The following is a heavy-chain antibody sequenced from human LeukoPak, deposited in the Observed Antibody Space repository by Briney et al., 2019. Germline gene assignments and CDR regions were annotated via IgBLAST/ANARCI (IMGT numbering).Heavy chain of an antibody. J-gene: IGHJ5*02. CDR3: ARAVVASYYYGSGSYTWFDP. V-gene: IGHV4-4*07. Sequence: SETLSLTCTVSGGSISSYYWSWIRQPAGKGLEWIGRIYTSGSTNYNPSLKSQVTMSVDTSKNQFSLKLSSVTAADTAVYYCARAVVASYYYGSGSYTWFDPWGQGTLVTVSS. CDR2: IYTSGST. CDR1: GGSISSYY. D-gene: IGHD3-10*01.